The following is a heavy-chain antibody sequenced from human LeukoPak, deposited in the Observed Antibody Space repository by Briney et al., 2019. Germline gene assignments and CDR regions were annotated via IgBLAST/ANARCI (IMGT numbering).Heavy chain of an antibody. J-gene: IGHJ4*02. Sequence: GRSLRLSCAASGFSFDDYAMHWVRQAPGKGLEWVSAISWNGNSIVYADSVKARFTISRVNSRNTLFLQMNSLRAEDTAVYYCATDRATQYFDYWGQGTLVSVSS. V-gene: IGHV3-9*01. CDR2: ISWNGNSI. CDR3: ATDRATQYFDY. CDR1: GFSFDDYA. D-gene: IGHD2-15*01.